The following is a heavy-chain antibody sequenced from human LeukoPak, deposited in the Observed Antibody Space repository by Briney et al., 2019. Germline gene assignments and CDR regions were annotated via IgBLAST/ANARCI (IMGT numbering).Heavy chain of an antibody. CDR1: GGSISSYY. J-gene: IGHJ4*02. CDR3: ARFLTGNDFYY. D-gene: IGHD1-1*01. Sequence: SETLSLTCTVSGGSISSYYWSWIRQPPGKGLEWIGYIYYSGSTNYNPSLKSRVTISVDTSKNQFSLKLSSVTAADTAVYYCARFLTGNDFYYWGQGTLGTGS. V-gene: IGHV4-59*12. CDR2: IYYSGST.